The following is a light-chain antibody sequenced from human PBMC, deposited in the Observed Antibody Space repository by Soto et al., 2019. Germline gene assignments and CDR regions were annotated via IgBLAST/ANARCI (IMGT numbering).Light chain of an antibody. Sequence: QSALTQPASVSGSPGQSITISCTGTSSDLGDYNSVSWYQHHPDKAPKLMIYNVNYRPSGVSNRFSGYKSGNTASLTISGLQAEDEADYYCSSYTSSDTGVFGGGTKLTVL. CDR1: SSDLGDYNS. CDR2: NVN. CDR3: SSYTSSDTGV. J-gene: IGLJ3*02. V-gene: IGLV2-14*03.